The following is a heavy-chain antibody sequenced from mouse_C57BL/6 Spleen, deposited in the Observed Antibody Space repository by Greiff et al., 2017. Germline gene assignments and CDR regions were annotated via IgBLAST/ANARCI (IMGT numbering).Heavy chain of an antibody. CDR2: IDPSDSYT. J-gene: IGHJ2*01. CDR3: ARRLTGRENYFDY. V-gene: IGHV1-59*01. D-gene: IGHD4-1*01. CDR1: GYTFTSYW. Sequence: VQLQQPGAELVRPGTSVKLSCKASGYTFTSYWMHWVKQRPGQGLEWIGVIDPSDSYTNYNQKFKGKATLTVDTSSSTAYMQLSSLTSEDSAVYDCARRLTGRENYFDYWGQGTTLTVSS.